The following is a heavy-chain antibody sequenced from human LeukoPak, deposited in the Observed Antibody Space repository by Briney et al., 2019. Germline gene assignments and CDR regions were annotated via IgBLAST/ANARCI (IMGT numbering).Heavy chain of an antibody. J-gene: IGHJ3*02. Sequence: GESLKISCKGSGYSFTSYWIGWVRQLHGKGLEWMGIIYPGDSDTRYSPSFQGQVTISADKSISTAYLQWSSLKASDTAMYYCARVLRIAVAGTLRGAFDIWGQGTMVTVSS. CDR3: ARVLRIAVAGTLRGAFDI. CDR1: GYSFTSYW. D-gene: IGHD6-19*01. CDR2: IYPGDSDT. V-gene: IGHV5-51*01.